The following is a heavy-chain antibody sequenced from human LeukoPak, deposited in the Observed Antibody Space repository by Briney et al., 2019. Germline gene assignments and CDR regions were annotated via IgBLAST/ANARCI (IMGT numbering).Heavy chain of an antibody. J-gene: IGHJ6*03. Sequence: GGSLRLSCAASGFTFSSYSMNWVRQAPGKGLEWVSYISSSSSTIYYADSVKGRFTISRDNAKNSLYLQMNSLRAEDTAVYYCARRNYDILTGYLGGDYYYYYMDVWGKGTTVTVSS. D-gene: IGHD3-9*01. CDR2: ISSSSSTI. CDR3: ARRNYDILTGYLGGDYYYYYMDV. V-gene: IGHV3-48*04. CDR1: GFTFSSYS.